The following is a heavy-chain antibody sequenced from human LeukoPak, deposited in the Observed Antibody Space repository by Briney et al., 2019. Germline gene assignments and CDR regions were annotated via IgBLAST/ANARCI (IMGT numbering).Heavy chain of an antibody. V-gene: IGHV3-20*04. CDR3: ARDNGIAVTGSGGGWFDP. J-gene: IGHJ5*02. Sequence: GGSLRLSCAASGFTFDDYGVSWVRQAPGKGLEWVSAINWNGGSTGYGDSVKGRFTISRDNAKNSLYLQMNSLRAEDTALYYCARDNGIAVTGSGGGWFDPCGQGTRVTVSS. CDR2: INWNGGST. CDR1: GFTFDDYG. D-gene: IGHD6-19*01.